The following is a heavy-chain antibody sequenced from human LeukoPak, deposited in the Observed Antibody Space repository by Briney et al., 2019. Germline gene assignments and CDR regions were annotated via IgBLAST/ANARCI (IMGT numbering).Heavy chain of an antibody. D-gene: IGHD1-1*01. V-gene: IGHV1-18*01. CDR3: ARESHVERDAL. CDR2: ISASNGDT. Sequence: GASVKVSCKASGYTFTNYGITWVRQAPGRGLECMGWISASNGDTHYSEKFQDRITVTTDTSTSTAYMELRSLVSEDTAVYYCARESHVERDALWGQGNLITVSS. CDR1: GYTFTNYG. J-gene: IGHJ4*02.